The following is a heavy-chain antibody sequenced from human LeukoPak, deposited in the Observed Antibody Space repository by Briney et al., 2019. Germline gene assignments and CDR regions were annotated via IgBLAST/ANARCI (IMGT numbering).Heavy chain of an antibody. CDR2: ISSSSSYI. D-gene: IGHD4-17*01. CDR3: ASTGDYGVYFDY. CDR1: GFTFSSYS. J-gene: IGHJ4*02. V-gene: IGHV3-21*01. Sequence: GGSLRPSCAASGFTFSSYSMNWVRQAPGKGLEWVSSISSSSSYIYYADSVKGRFTISRDNAKNSLYLQMNSLRAEDTAVYYCASTGDYGVYFDYWGQGTLVTVSS.